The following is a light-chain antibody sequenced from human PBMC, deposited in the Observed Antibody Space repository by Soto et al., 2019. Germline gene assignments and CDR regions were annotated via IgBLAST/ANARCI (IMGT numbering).Light chain of an antibody. J-gene: IGLJ1*01. CDR1: SSDVGGYDF. V-gene: IGLV2-8*01. CDR2: EVT. CDR3: SSYAGSNNLAYV. Sequence: QYVLTQPPSASGSPGQSVTISCTGTSSDVGGYDFVSWYQQHPGKVPKLIIYEVTRRPSGVPGRFSGSKSGNTASLTVSGLQADDEADYYCSSYAGSNNLAYVFGTGTKLTAL.